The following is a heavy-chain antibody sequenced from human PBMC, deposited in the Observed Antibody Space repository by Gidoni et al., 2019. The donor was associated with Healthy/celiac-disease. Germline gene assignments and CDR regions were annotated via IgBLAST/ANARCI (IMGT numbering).Heavy chain of an antibody. Sequence: QVQLVQSGAEVKKPGPSVKVTCKASGGTFRSYPISWVRQAPGQGLEWMGGIIPIFGTANYAQKFQGRVTITADESTSTAYMELSSLRSEDTAVYYCARNPYCSSTSCSPWFDPWGQGTLVTVSS. V-gene: IGHV1-69*01. CDR2: IIPIFGTA. CDR1: GGTFRSYP. D-gene: IGHD2-2*01. J-gene: IGHJ5*02. CDR3: ARNPYCSSTSCSPWFDP.